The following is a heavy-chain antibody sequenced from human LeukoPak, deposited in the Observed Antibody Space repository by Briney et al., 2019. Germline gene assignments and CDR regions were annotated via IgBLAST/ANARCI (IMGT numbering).Heavy chain of an antibody. Sequence: GRSLRLSCAASGFTFSSYAMHWVRQAPGKGLEWVAVISYDGSNKYYADSVKGRFTISRDNSKNTLYLQMNSLRAEDTAVYYGARNTPAGNFSYYYNVRDVWGKGTTATVS. D-gene: IGHD3-3*01. J-gene: IGHJ6*04. CDR1: GFTFSSYA. CDR3: ARNTPAGNFSYYYNVRDV. V-gene: IGHV3-30-3*01. CDR2: ISYDGSNK.